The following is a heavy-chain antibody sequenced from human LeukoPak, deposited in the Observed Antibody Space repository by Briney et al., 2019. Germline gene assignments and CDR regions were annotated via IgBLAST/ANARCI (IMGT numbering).Heavy chain of an antibody. CDR3: ARVRGVGWRTAMVRTFDY. CDR2: IYYSGST. Sequence: SETLSLTCTVSGGSISSGDYYWSWIRQPPGKGLEWIGYIYYSGSTYYNPSLKSRVTISVDTSKNQFSLKLSSVTAADTAVYYCARVRGVGWRTAMVRTFDYWGQGTLVTVSS. J-gene: IGHJ4*02. V-gene: IGHV4-30-4*01. D-gene: IGHD5-18*01. CDR1: GGSISSGDYY.